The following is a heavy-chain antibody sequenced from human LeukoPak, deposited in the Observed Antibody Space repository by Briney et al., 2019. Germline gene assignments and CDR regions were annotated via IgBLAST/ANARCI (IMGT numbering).Heavy chain of an antibody. V-gene: IGHV3-23*01. J-gene: IGHJ6*03. CDR2: ISGSGGST. CDR1: GLTFSSYA. CDR3: AAIAAAGTFPYYYYMDV. D-gene: IGHD6-13*01. Sequence: GGSLRLSCAASGLTFSSYAMSWVRQAPGKGLEWVSAISGSGGSTYYADSVKGRFTISRDNAKNSLYLQMNSLRAEDTAVYYCAAIAAAGTFPYYYYMDVWGKGTTVTVSS.